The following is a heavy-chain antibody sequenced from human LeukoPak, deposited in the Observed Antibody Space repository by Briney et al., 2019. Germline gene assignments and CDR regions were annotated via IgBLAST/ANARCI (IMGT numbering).Heavy chain of an antibody. Sequence: PGGSLRLSCAASGFTFSSYWMSWVRQAPGKGLEWVANIKQDGSEKYYVDSVKGRFTISRDNAKNSLYLQMNSLRAEDTAVYYCARDQGSGWYVAGDDYWGQGTLVTVSS. CDR2: IKQDGSEK. D-gene: IGHD6-19*01. V-gene: IGHV3-7*01. CDR3: ARDQGSGWYVAGDDY. J-gene: IGHJ4*02. CDR1: GFTFSSYW.